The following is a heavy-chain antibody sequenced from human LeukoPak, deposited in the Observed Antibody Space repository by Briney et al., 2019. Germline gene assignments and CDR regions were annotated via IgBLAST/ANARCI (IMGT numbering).Heavy chain of an antibody. Sequence: GGSLRLSCAGSGFTFSNYAMSWVRQAPGKGQDWVSTIDYSGGSTYYADSVKGRFTVSRDNFKNTLYMQMISLRAEDTAIYYCAKVPYSDYGSGRPPFMDVWGQGTTVAVS. CDR1: GFTFSNYA. CDR2: IDYSGGST. J-gene: IGHJ6*02. D-gene: IGHD3-10*01. V-gene: IGHV3-23*01. CDR3: AKVPYSDYGSGRPPFMDV.